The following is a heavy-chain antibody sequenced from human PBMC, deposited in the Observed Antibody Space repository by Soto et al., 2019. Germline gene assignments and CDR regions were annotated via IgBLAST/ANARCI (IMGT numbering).Heavy chain of an antibody. D-gene: IGHD2-15*01. V-gene: IGHV1-69*12. J-gene: IGHJ6*02. CDR1: GGTFSSYA. Sequence: QVQLVQSGAEVKKPGSSVKVSCKASGGTFSSYAISWVRQAPGQGLAWIGGIIPIFGTANYAQKFQGRVTITADESTSTAYMELSSLRSEDTAVYYCARDVGLAQSIDYYYYGMDVWGQGTTVTVSS. CDR3: ARDVGLAQSIDYYYYGMDV. CDR2: IIPIFGTA.